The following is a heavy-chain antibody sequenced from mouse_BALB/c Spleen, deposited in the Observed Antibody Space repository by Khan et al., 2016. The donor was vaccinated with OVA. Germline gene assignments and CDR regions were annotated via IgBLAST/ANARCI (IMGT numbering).Heavy chain of an antibody. Sequence: LQQSGPGLVVPSQSLSITCTISGFSLTNYGVHWVRQPPGKGLEWLVVIWSDGSTTYNSALKSRLTISKDNSKSQVFLKMNSLQTDDTAMYFCARQPYYHYNIMDYWGQGTSVTVSS. CDR2: IWSDGST. CDR1: GFSLTNYG. J-gene: IGHJ4*01. D-gene: IGHD2-10*01. V-gene: IGHV2-6-1*01. CDR3: ARQPYYHYNIMDY.